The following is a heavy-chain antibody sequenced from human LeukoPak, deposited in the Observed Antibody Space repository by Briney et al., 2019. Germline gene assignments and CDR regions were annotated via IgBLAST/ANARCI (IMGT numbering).Heavy chain of an antibody. CDR1: GFNFANHA. V-gene: IGHV3-23*01. D-gene: IGHD2-21*02. J-gene: IGHJ4*02. CDR3: VREDTPATANY. Sequence: GGSLRLSCAASGFNFANHAMSWVRQTPGKGLEWVSAISGGGDITYYADSVTGRFTISRDNSKDTLFLQMHSLRPGDTAVYYCVREDTPATANYWGQGALVTISS. CDR2: ISGGGDIT.